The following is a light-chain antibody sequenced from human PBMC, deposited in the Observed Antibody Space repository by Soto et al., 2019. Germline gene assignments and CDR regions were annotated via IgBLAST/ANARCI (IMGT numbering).Light chain of an antibody. CDR2: DAS. V-gene: IGKV3-15*01. Sequence: EIVMTQSPATLSVSPGERATLSCRASQSVSSNLAWYQQKPGQAPRLLIYDASTRATGIAARFSGSGSGTEFTLTISSLQSEDFAVYYCQQYNKWPPGTFGQGTKVDIK. CDR3: QQYNKWPPGT. J-gene: IGKJ1*01. CDR1: QSVSSN.